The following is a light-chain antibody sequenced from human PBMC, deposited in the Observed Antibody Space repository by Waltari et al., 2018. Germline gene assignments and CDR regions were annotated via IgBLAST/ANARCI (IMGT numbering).Light chain of an antibody. Sequence: QAVVTQESSLTVSPGGTVTLTCGSSTGAVTSGHYPYWFQQTPGQVPRTLIYDTSNKPSWTPARFSGSLLGGKAALTLSGAQPEDEAEYYCLLSYSGARVFGGGTKLTVL. J-gene: IGLJ3*02. CDR1: TGAVTSGHY. CDR3: LLSYSGARV. CDR2: DTS. V-gene: IGLV7-46*01.